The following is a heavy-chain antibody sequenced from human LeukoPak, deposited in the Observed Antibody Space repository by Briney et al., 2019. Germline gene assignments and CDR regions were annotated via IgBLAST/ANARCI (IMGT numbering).Heavy chain of an antibody. Sequence: PGGSLRLSCAASGFTVSSNYMSWVRQAPGKGLEWVSAISGSGGSTYYADSVKGRFTISRDNSKNTLYLQMNSLRAEDTAVYYCAKTQGAMVRGVINFDYWGQGTLVTVSS. V-gene: IGHV3-23*01. CDR2: ISGSGGST. CDR1: GFTVSSNY. D-gene: IGHD3-10*01. CDR3: AKTQGAMVRGVINFDY. J-gene: IGHJ4*02.